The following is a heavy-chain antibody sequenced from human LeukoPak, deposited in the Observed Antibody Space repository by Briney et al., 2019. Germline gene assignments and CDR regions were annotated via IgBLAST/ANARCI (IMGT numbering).Heavy chain of an antibody. CDR3: ARDKYYYDSSGYYYETTGFDY. J-gene: IGHJ4*02. D-gene: IGHD3-22*01. Sequence: GGSLRLSCAASGFTFSSYWMSWVRQARGKGLEWVASIKQDGSEKYYVDSVKGRFTISRDNAKNSLYLQMNSLRAEDTAVYYCARDKYYYDSSGYYYETTGFDYWGQGTLVTVSS. CDR2: IKQDGSEK. CDR1: GFTFSSYW. V-gene: IGHV3-7*01.